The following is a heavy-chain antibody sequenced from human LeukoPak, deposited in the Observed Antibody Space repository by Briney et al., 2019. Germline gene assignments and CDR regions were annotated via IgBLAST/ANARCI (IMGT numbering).Heavy chain of an antibody. Sequence: ASVKVSCKASGYTFTGYYMQWVRQAPGQGLEWMGWINPNSGGTNYAQKFQGRVTMTRDTSISTAYMELSRLRSDDTAVYYCARSNAYYYGSGSYYPDYWGQGTLVTVSS. CDR3: ARSNAYYYGSGSYYPDY. J-gene: IGHJ4*02. V-gene: IGHV1-2*02. CDR2: INPNSGGT. CDR1: GYTFTGYY. D-gene: IGHD3-10*01.